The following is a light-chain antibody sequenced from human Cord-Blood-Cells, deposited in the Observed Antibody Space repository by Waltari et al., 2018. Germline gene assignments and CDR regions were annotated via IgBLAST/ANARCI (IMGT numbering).Light chain of an antibody. CDR2: AAS. CDR3: QQSYSTPRMLT. V-gene: IGKV1-39*01. J-gene: IGKJ4*01. CDR1: QSISSY. Sequence: DIQMTQSPSSLSASVGDRVTITCRASQSISSYLNWYQQKPGKAPKRLIYAASSLQSGVPSRFSGSGSGTDFTLTISSLQPEDFATYYCQQSYSTPRMLTFVGGTKVEIK.